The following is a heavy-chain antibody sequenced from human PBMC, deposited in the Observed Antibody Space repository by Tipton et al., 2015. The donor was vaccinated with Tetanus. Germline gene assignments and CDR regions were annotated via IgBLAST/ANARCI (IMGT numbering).Heavy chain of an antibody. CDR2: INHSGST. Sequence: TLSLTCAVYGGSFSGYYWSWIRQPPGKGLEWIGEINHSGSTNYNPSLKSRVTISVDTSKNQFSLKLSSVTAADTAVYYCARVGGELEQLDYWGQGTLVTVSS. D-gene: IGHD1/OR15-1a*01. CDR1: GGSFSGYY. CDR3: ARVGGELEQLDY. V-gene: IGHV4-34*01. J-gene: IGHJ4*02.